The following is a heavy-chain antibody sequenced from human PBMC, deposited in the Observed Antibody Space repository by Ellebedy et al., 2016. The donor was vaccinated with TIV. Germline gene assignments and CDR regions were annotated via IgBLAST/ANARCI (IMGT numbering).Heavy chain of an antibody. Sequence: PSETLSLTCTVSGGSISSYFWSWIRQPPGKGLEWIGYIDYSGNTNYNPSLQSRVTVSVDTSKNHFSLRLSSVTAADTAVYFCARHDPRYYESSGFYYGGWFDPWGQGTLVTVSS. J-gene: IGHJ5*02. D-gene: IGHD3-22*01. CDR2: IDYSGNT. V-gene: IGHV4-59*08. CDR3: ARHDPRYYESSGFYYGGWFDP. CDR1: GGSISSYF.